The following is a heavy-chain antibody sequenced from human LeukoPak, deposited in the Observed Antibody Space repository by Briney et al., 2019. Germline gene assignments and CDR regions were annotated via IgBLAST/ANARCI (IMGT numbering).Heavy chain of an antibody. V-gene: IGHV3-64D*06. J-gene: IGHJ4*02. CDR3: VKAFSGNYYIDY. CDR2: IYSNGDSA. Sequence: GGSLRLSYSASGLTFLSYAMHWVRQAPGKGLEFVSIIYSNGDSAYYADSMKGRFTISRDNSKNTLSLQMISLTAEDTAVYNCVKAFSGNYYIDYWGQGTLVTVSS. D-gene: IGHD6-25*01. CDR1: GLTFLSYA.